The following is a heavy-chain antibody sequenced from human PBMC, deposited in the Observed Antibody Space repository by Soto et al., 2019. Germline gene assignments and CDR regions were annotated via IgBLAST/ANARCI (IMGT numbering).Heavy chain of an antibody. V-gene: IGHV3-15*07. CDR2: IKSKTDGGTT. Sequence: PGGSWKLTGSASDFPFSHVWMDWVRQAPGKGLEWVGRIKSKTDGGTTDYAAPVKGRFTISRDDSKNTLYLQMNSLKTEDTAVYYCTTEYYYDSSGSPRDFDYWGQGTLVTVSS. J-gene: IGHJ4*02. CDR1: DFPFSHVW. D-gene: IGHD3-22*01. CDR3: TTEYYYDSSGSPRDFDY.